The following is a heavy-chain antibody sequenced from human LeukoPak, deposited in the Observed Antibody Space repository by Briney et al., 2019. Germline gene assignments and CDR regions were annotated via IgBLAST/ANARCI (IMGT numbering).Heavy chain of an antibody. CDR3: VSHERGVYYYYYIDV. Sequence: GGSLRLSCAASGFTFDDYGMSSVRQAPGKGLEWVSGINWSGGETDYADSVKGGFIISRDNGKNSLYLQMSALTVDDTAVYYCVSHERGVYYYYYIDVWGKGTTVIVSS. CDR2: INWSGGET. J-gene: IGHJ6*03. V-gene: IGHV3-20*04. D-gene: IGHD3-10*01. CDR1: GFTFDDYG.